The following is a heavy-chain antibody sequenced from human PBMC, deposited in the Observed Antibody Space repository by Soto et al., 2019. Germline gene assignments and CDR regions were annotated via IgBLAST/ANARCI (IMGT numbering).Heavy chain of an antibody. V-gene: IGHV4-34*01. CDR1: GGSFSGYY. CDR2: INHSGST. Sequence: PSETLSLTCAVYGGSFSGYYWTWIRQPPGTGLEWIGEINHSGSTNYNPSLKSRVTISVDTSKNQFSLKLTSVTAADTAVYYCARGLNYYGSGSYYFYYYYYGMDVWGQGTTVTVSS. J-gene: IGHJ6*02. D-gene: IGHD3-10*01. CDR3: ARGLNYYGSGSYYFYYYYYGMDV.